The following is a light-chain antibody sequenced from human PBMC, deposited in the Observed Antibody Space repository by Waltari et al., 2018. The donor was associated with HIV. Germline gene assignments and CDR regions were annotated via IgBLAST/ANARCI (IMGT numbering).Light chain of an antibody. CDR3: QQYNSYSYT. Sequence: IQITQSPSTLSASVGDKVTITFRASQSISSWLAWYQQKPGKAPKLLIYKASSLESGVPSRFSGSGSGTEFTLTISSLQPDDFATYYCQQYNSYSYTFGQGTKLEIK. J-gene: IGKJ2*01. V-gene: IGKV1-5*03. CDR1: QSISSW. CDR2: KAS.